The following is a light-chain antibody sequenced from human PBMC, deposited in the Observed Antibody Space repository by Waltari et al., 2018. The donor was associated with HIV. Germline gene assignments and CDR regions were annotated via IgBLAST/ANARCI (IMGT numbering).Light chain of an antibody. CDR2: DAS. CDR1: QTVTNQ. J-gene: IGKJ3*01. V-gene: IGKV1-39*01. CDR3: QQSYSSPLT. Sequence: DIQMAQSPSLLSASVGDSVSITCRASQTVTNQVKWDQQKPGKAPQVLIYDASTLQSGVPSRFRGGGSGTDFTLTITSLQRDDFATYFWQQSYSSPLTFGPGTKVDIK.